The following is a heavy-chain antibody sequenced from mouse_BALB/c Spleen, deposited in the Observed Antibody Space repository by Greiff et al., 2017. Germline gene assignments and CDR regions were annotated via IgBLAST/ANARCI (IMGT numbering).Heavy chain of an antibody. CDR3: ARKGLRLQGAMDY. D-gene: IGHD1-2*01. CDR1: GYAFTSYN. CDR2: IDPYNGGT. V-gene: IGHV1S135*01. Sequence: EVQLQESGPELVKPGASVKVSCKASGYAFTSYNMYWVKQSHGKSLEWIGYIDPYNGGTSYNQKFKGKATLTVDKSSSTAYMHLNSLTSEDSAVYYCARKGLRLQGAMDYWGQGTSVTVSS. J-gene: IGHJ4*01.